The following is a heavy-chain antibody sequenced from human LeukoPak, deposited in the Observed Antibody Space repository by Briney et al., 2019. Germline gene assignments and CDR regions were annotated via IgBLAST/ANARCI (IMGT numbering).Heavy chain of an antibody. Sequence: SETLSLTCAVYGGSLSDYYWSWIRQSPGKGLEWIGEISHRGRTYYNLSLKSRVTISVDTSKNQFSLKLSSVTAADTAVYYCARGRRRGLQLWSTLYFDYWGQGTLVTVSS. D-gene: IGHD5-18*01. CDR2: ISHRGRT. CDR3: ARGRRRGLQLWSTLYFDY. CDR1: GGSLSDYY. J-gene: IGHJ4*02. V-gene: IGHV4-34*01.